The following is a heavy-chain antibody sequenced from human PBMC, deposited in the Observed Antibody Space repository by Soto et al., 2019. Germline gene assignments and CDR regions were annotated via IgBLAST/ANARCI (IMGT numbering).Heavy chain of an antibody. D-gene: IGHD2-15*01. J-gene: IGHJ6*02. Sequence: SQTPSLPRVLSGDSVSSNGACWNWIRQHPSRGLQWLGRIYYRSQWFHDYAASVESRMAINPDTSRNQFSLQLNYVTPEDTAVYYCARVHCSAGTCLDGLDFWGQGTTVTVSS. CDR3: ARVHCSAGTCLDGLDF. CDR2: IYYRSQWFH. CDR1: GDSVSSNGAC. V-gene: IGHV6-1*01.